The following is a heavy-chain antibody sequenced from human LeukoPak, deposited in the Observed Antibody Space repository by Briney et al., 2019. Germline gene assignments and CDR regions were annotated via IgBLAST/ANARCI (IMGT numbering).Heavy chain of an antibody. Sequence: GGSLRLSCAASGFTFSSYGMLWVRQAPGKGLEWVAVIWYDGSNKYYADSVKGRLTISRDNSKNTLYLQMNSLRAEDTAVYYCARESWGATPHYFDYWGQGTLVTVSS. CDR3: ARESWGATPHYFDY. CDR1: GFTFSSYG. V-gene: IGHV3-33*01. J-gene: IGHJ4*02. D-gene: IGHD1-26*01. CDR2: IWYDGSNK.